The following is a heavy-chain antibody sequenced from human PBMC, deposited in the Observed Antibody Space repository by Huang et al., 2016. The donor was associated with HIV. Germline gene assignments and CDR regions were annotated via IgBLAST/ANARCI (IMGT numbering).Heavy chain of an antibody. D-gene: IGHD5-18*01. CDR2: LYHGGKA. CDR3: ARGRYGTPNA. J-gene: IGHJ5*02. Sequence: EVPLVESGGGLVQPGGSLRLSCAASGFTVTSNYMTWVRLAPGKGLEWVSLLYHGGKAHYADSVKGTFTISGDISQNTVFLQMSSLRVEDTAVYYCARGRYGTPNAWGQGTLVTASS. V-gene: IGHV3-66*01. CDR1: GFTVTSNY.